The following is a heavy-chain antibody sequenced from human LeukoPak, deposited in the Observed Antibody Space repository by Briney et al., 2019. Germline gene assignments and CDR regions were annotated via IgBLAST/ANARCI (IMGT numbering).Heavy chain of an antibody. J-gene: IGHJ4*02. Sequence: GRSLRLSCVASGFTISNYVMHWVRQAPGKGLEWVAAISSDGTDKYYVDSVKGRFTISRDNSKNTLYLQMNSLRDEDTAVHYYAKDPADPYYDFWSGYYPYFDYWGQGTLVTVSS. CDR3: AKDPADPYYDFWSGYYPYFDY. V-gene: IGHV3-30-3*01. D-gene: IGHD3-3*01. CDR1: GFTISNYV. CDR2: ISSDGTDK.